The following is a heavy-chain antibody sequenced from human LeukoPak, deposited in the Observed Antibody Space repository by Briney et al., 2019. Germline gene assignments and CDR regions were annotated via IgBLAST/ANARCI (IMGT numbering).Heavy chain of an antibody. CDR1: GGSISSSSYY. D-gene: IGHD6-25*01. Sequence: SETLSLTCTVSGGSISSSSYYWGWIRQPPGKGLEWIGSIYYSGSTYYNPSLKSRVTISVDTSKNQFSLKLSSVTAADTAVYYCARGQQRLNYYYYYYMDVWGKGTTVTVSS. CDR2: IYYSGST. V-gene: IGHV4-39*07. J-gene: IGHJ6*03. CDR3: ARGQQRLNYYYYYYMDV.